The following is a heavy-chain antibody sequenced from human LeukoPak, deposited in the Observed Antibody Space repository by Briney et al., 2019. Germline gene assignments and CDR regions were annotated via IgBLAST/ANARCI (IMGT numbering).Heavy chain of an antibody. J-gene: IGHJ4*02. CDR1: GGSISGSSYY. D-gene: IGHD6-19*01. CDR3: ARQEGSGWYFDS. V-gene: IGHV4-39*01. CDR2: IYYSGTT. Sequence: SETLSLTCTVSGGSISGSSYYWGWIRQPPGKGLEWIGNIYYSGTTYYKSSLKSRVTISVDTSKNQFSLKLSSVTAADTAVYYCARQEGSGWYFDSWGQGTLVTVSS.